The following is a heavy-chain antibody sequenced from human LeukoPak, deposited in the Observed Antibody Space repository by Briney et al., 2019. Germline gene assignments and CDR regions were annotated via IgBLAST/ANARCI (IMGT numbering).Heavy chain of an antibody. V-gene: IGHV1-24*01. CDR1: GYTLTELS. Sequence: GASVKVSCTVSGYTLTELSMLWVRQAPGKGLEWMGGFDPEDGETIYAQKFQGRVTMTEDTSTDTAYMELSSLRSEDTAVYYCATHPPNIVVVPAGGYWGQGTLVTVSS. D-gene: IGHD2-2*01. CDR3: ATHPPNIVVVPAGGY. CDR2: FDPEDGET. J-gene: IGHJ4*02.